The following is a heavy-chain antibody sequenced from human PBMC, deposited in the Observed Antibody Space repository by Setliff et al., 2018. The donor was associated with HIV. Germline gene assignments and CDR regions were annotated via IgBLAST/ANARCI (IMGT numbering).Heavy chain of an antibody. V-gene: IGHV3-13*01. CDR3: AKHRDFGSGSYFDH. J-gene: IGHJ4*02. D-gene: IGHD3-10*01. CDR1: GFTFRNYD. Sequence: GGSLRLSCVASGFTFRNYDMHWVRQVPGKGLEWVSAITTAGDSYYPGSGTGRFTIARDNAKNSLYLQMNSLRAEDTAVYYCAKHRDFGSGSYFDHWGQGTKVTVSS. CDR2: ITTAGDS.